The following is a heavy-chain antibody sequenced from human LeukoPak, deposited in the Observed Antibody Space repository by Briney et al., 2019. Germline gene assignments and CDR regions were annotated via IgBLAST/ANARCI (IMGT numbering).Heavy chain of an antibody. CDR3: ARPTYYYGSGSYVV. D-gene: IGHD3-10*01. J-gene: IGHJ6*02. V-gene: IGHV3-7*01. CDR2: INHNGNVN. Sequence: AGGSLRLSCAASGFTFSSYWMNWARQAPGKGLEWVASINHNGNVNYYVDSVKGRFTISRDNAKNSLYLQMNSLRAEDTAVYYCARPTYYYGSGSYVVWGQGTTVTVSS. CDR1: GFTFSSYW.